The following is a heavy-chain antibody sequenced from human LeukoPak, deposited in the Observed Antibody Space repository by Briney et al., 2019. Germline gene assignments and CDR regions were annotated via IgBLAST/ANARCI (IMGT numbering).Heavy chain of an antibody. Sequence: SETLSLTCTVSGGSISSGSYYWSWIRQPAGKGLEWIGRIYTSGSTNYNPSLKSRVTMSVDTSKNQFSLKLSSVTAADTAVYYCARRVGRYAFDIWGQGTMVTVSS. CDR1: GGSISSGSYY. CDR3: ARRVGRYAFDI. V-gene: IGHV4-61*02. CDR2: IYTSGST. D-gene: IGHD1-26*01. J-gene: IGHJ3*02.